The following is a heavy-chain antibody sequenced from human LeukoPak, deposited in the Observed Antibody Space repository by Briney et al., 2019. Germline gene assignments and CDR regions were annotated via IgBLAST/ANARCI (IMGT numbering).Heavy chain of an antibody. CDR2: INTDGSGT. D-gene: IGHD6-13*01. CDR1: GFTFSRYW. CDR3: ARDGLAAARDY. J-gene: IGHJ4*02. Sequence: PGGSLRLSCAASGFTFSRYWMHWVRQAPGQGLVWVSRINTDGSGTSYADSAKGRFTISRDNAKNTLYLQMNSLRAEDTAVYYCARDGLAAARDYWGQGTLVTVSS. V-gene: IGHV3-74*01.